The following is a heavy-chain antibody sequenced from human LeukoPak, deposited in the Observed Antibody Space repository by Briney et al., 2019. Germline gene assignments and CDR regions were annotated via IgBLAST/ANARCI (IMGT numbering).Heavy chain of an antibody. D-gene: IGHD4-11*01. V-gene: IGHV4-59*12. Sequence: SETLSLTCTVSGGSISSYYWSWIRQPPGKGLEWIGSIYYSGSTYYNPSLKSRVTISVDTSKNQFSLKLSSVTAADTAVYYCARERLQKYYFDYWGQGTLVTVSS. J-gene: IGHJ4*02. CDR1: GGSISSYY. CDR3: ARERLQKYYFDY. CDR2: IYYSGST.